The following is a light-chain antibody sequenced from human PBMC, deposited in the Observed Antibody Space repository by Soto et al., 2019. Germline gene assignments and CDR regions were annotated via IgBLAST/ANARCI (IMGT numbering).Light chain of an antibody. Sequence: QSALTQPASVSGSPGQSITISCTGTSSDVGGSNYVSLYQQHPGKAPKLMIYDVSHRPSGVSNRFSGSKSGNTASLTISGLQAEDEADYYCGSYSSSSTLYVFGTGTKLTVL. V-gene: IGLV2-14*03. J-gene: IGLJ1*01. CDR2: DVS. CDR1: SSDVGGSNY. CDR3: GSYSSSSTLYV.